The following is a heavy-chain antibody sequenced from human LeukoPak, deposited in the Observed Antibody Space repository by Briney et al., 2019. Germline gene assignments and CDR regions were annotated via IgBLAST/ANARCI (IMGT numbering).Heavy chain of an antibody. CDR3: ASGAPYYYYYGMDV. Sequence: ASVKVSCKASGYTFTSYDINWVRQAPGQGLEWMGWMNPNGGNTGYAQKFQGRVTMTRNTSISTAYMELSSLRSEDTAVYYCASGAPYYYYYGMDVWGQGTTVTVSS. CDR1: GYTFTSYD. J-gene: IGHJ6*02. V-gene: IGHV1-8*01. CDR2: MNPNGGNT.